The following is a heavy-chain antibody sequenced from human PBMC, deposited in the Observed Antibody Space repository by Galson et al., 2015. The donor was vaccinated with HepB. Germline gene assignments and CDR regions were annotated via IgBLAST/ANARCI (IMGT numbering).Heavy chain of an antibody. CDR2: INPSGGST. V-gene: IGHV1-46*03. CDR3: ARDGAYYDSPRYYFDY. D-gene: IGHD3-22*01. CDR1: GYTFTSYY. J-gene: IGHJ4*02. Sequence: SVKVSCKASGYTFTSYYTHWVRQAPGQGLEWMGIINPSGGSTSYAQKFQGRVTMTRDTSTSTVYMELSSLRSEDTAVYYCARDGAYYDSPRYYFDYWGQGTLVTVSS.